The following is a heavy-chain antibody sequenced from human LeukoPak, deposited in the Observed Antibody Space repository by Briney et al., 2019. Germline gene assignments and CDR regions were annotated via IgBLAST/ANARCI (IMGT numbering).Heavy chain of an antibody. Sequence: GGSLRLSCAASGFTFSSDAMSWVRQAPGKGLEWVSAISGSGGSTYYADSVKGRFTISRGNSKNTLYLQMNSLRAEDTAVYYCAKSPRIVGAIPNDYWGQGTLVTVSS. V-gene: IGHV3-23*01. D-gene: IGHD1-26*01. CDR3: AKSPRIVGAIPNDY. CDR1: GFTFSSDA. CDR2: ISGSGGST. J-gene: IGHJ4*02.